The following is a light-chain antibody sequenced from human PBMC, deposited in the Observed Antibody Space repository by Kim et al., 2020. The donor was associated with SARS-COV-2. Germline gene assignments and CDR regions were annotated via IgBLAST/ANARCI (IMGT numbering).Light chain of an antibody. Sequence: PGGTGTLTRCATTEAVTSGLWPYWYQQRPCLAPRTLIYDTSNKRTWTPPRFSGSLLGGKAALTLSGAQPEDEADYYCSLSYAGVVIFGGGTQLTVL. CDR1: TEAVTSGLW. V-gene: IGLV7-46*01. CDR2: DTS. CDR3: SLSYAGVVI. J-gene: IGLJ2*01.